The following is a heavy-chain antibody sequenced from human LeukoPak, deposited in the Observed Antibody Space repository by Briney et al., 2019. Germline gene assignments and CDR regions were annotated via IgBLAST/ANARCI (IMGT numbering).Heavy chain of an antibody. V-gene: IGHV3-21*01. CDR1: GFTFSTYS. D-gene: IGHD3-3*01. Sequence: GGSLRLSCAASGFTFSTYSVNWVRQAPGKGLEWVSSIRSSSTNTFYADSVMGRFTISRDNAKNSLYLQMNNLRAEDTAVYYCVRDSGSLYDFFDYWGQGTLVTVSS. CDR3: VRDSGSLYDFFDY. CDR2: IRSSSTNT. J-gene: IGHJ4*02.